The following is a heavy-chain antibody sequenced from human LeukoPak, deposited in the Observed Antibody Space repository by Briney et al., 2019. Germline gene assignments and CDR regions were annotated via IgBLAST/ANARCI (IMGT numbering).Heavy chain of an antibody. CDR1: GGSISSYY. CDR2: IYYSGST. Sequence: TSETLSLTCTVSGGSISSYYWSWIRQPPGKGLEWIGYIYYSGSTNYNPSLKSRVTISVDTSKNQFSLKLSSVTAADTAVYYCARDLPQQSSGSGSYSNAFDIWGQGTMVTVSS. V-gene: IGHV4-59*01. D-gene: IGHD3-10*01. J-gene: IGHJ3*02. CDR3: ARDLPQQSSGSGSYSNAFDI.